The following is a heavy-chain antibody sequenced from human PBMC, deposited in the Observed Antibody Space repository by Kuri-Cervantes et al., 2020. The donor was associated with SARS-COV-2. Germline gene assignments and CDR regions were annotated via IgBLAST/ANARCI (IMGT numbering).Heavy chain of an antibody. D-gene: IGHD6-13*01. Sequence: ASVKVSCKVSGNTLTELPLHWVRQAPGKGLEWMGGFDPEDGETIYAQKFQGRVTMTEDTSTDTAYMELSSLRSEDTAVYYCASSGWVRGIAAAGIRERSGPNYYYYYMDVWGKGTTVTVSS. CDR1: GNTLTELP. CDR3: ASSGWVRGIAAAGIRERSGPNYYYYYMDV. CDR2: FDPEDGET. J-gene: IGHJ6*03. V-gene: IGHV1-24*01.